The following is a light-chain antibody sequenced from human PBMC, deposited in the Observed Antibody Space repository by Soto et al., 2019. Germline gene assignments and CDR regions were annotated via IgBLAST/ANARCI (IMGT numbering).Light chain of an antibody. V-gene: IGKV1-5*03. CDR1: QSISSW. CDR3: QQYDSYPLT. Sequence: DIQMTQSPSTLSASIGDRVTITCRASQSISSWLAWYQQKPGKAPKFLISKASRLETGVPSSFSGSGSGTEFTLTLSSLQPDDFATYYCQQYDSYPLTFGGGTRVEIK. CDR2: KAS. J-gene: IGKJ4*01.